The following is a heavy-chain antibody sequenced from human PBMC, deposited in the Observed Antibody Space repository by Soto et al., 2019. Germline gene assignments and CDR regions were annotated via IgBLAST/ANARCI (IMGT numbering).Heavy chain of an antibody. CDR1: GFTFSSYV. V-gene: IGHV3-30*03. J-gene: IGHJ4*02. CDR2: ISYDGSNK. Sequence: PGGSLRLSCAASGFTFSSYVMHWVRQAPGKGLEWVAVISYDGSNKYYADSVKGRFTISRDNSKNTLYLQMNSLRAEDTAVYYCVINDYGDYGFDYWGQGTLVTVSS. D-gene: IGHD4-17*01. CDR3: VINDYGDYGFDY.